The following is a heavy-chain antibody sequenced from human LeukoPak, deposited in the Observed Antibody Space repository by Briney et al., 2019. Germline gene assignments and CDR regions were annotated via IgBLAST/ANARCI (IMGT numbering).Heavy chain of an antibody. Sequence: SVKVSCKASGGTFSSYVISWVRQAPGQGLERMGRIIPILGIANYAQKFQGRVTITADKSTSTAYMELSSLRSEDTAVYYCARGSGIAVAGTGWFDPWGQGTLVTVSS. J-gene: IGHJ5*02. CDR3: ARGSGIAVAGTGWFDP. CDR1: GGTFSSYV. V-gene: IGHV1-69*04. D-gene: IGHD6-19*01. CDR2: IIPILGIA.